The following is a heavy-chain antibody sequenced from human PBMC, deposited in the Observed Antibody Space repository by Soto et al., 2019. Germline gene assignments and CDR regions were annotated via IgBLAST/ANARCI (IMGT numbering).Heavy chain of an antibody. CDR1: GYTFTNYA. D-gene: IGHD6-6*01. CDR2: ISVYNGNT. V-gene: IGHV1-18*01. J-gene: IGHJ4*02. Sequence: ASVKVSCKASGYTFTNYALSWVRQAPGQGLEWVGFISVYNGNTHFAQKFQGRVTVTTDTSTSTAYMDLRSLRSDDTAVYYCARGGAARHFDYWGQGXPVTVSS. CDR3: ARGGAARHFDY.